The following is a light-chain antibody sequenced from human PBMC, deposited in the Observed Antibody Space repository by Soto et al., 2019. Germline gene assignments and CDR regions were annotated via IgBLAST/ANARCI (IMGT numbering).Light chain of an antibody. V-gene: IGLV2-14*01. Sequence: QSALTQPASVSGSPGQSITISCTGTSSDVGGYNYVSWYQQHPGKAPKLMIYEVSNRPSGVSNRFSGSKSGNTASLTISGLHAEDEADYYCSSYTSISTPYVFGTGTKVTVL. CDR2: EVS. CDR1: SSDVGGYNY. J-gene: IGLJ1*01. CDR3: SSYTSISTPYV.